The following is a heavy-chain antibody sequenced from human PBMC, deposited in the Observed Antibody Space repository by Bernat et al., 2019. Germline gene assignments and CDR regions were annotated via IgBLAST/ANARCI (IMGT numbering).Heavy chain of an antibody. J-gene: IGHJ6*02. V-gene: IGHV3-9*01. D-gene: IGHD6-13*01. CDR3: AKGFSSSWYYYYGMGV. CDR2: ISWNSGSI. CDR1: GFTFDDYA. Sequence: EVQLVESGGGLVQPGRSLRLSCAASGFTFDDYAMHWVRQAPGKGLEWVSGISWNSGSIGYADSVKGRFTISRDNAKNSLYLQMNSLRAEDTALYYCAKGFSSSWYYYYGMGVWGQGTTVTVSS.